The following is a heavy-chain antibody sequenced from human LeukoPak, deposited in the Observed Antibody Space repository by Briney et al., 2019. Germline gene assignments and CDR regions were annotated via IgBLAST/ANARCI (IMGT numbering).Heavy chain of an antibody. V-gene: IGHV4-39*01. CDR3: ARQNFGVIKPFDY. J-gene: IGHJ4*02. D-gene: IGHD3-3*01. CDR2: IYYSGST. CDR1: GGSISSSRYY. Sequence: SETLSLTCAVSGGSISSSRYYWGWIRRPPGKGLEWIGSIYYSGSTDYNPSLKSRVTISIDTSKNQFSLNLSSVTAADTAVYYCARQNFGVIKPFDYWGQGTLVTVSS.